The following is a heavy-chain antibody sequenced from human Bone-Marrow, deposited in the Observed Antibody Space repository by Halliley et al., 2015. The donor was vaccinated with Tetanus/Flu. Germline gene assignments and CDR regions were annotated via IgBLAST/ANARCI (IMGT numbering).Heavy chain of an antibody. CDR2: ISSGSDYI. CDR3: ALTIFGVGGVDY. J-gene: IGHJ4*02. Sequence: QLVQSGGGLIQPGGSLRLSCAASGFTVNNNYLSWVRQAPGKGLEWVSSISSGSDYINYADSVKGRFTVSRDNAKNSLYLQIKGLRVDDTAVYFCALTIFGVGGVDYWGQGTLVTVSS. V-gene: IGHV3-21*06. CDR1: GFTVNNNY. D-gene: IGHD3-3*01.